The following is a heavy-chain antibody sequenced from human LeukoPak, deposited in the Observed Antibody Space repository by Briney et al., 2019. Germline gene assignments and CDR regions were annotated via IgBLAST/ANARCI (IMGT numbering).Heavy chain of an antibody. CDR2: ISWDGGST. CDR3: ARDISIVVVPAAIHASRTFDI. CDR1: GFTFDDYT. D-gene: IGHD2-2*01. Sequence: GGSLRLSCAASGFTFDDYTMHWVRHAPGKGLEWVSLISWDGGSTYYADSVKGRFTISRDNAKNSLYLQMNSLRAEDTAVYYCARDISIVVVPAAIHASRTFDIWGQGTTVTVSS. J-gene: IGHJ3*02. V-gene: IGHV3-43*01.